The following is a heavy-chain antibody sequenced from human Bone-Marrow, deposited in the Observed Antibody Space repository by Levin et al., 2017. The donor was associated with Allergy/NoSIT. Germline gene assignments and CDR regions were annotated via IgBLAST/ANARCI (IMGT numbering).Heavy chain of an antibody. Sequence: ASVKVSCKASGYTFTSYYMHWVRQAPGQGLEWMGIINPSGGSTSYAQKFQGRVTMTRDTSTSTVYMELSSLRSEDTAVYYCARDLRARAAPGGIDYWGQGTLVTVSS. J-gene: IGHJ4*02. CDR2: INPSGGST. V-gene: IGHV1-46*01. CDR3: ARDLRARAAPGGIDY. CDR1: GYTFTSYY. D-gene: IGHD3-16*01.